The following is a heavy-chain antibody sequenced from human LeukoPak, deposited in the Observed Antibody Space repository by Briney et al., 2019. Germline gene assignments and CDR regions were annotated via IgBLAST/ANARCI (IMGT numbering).Heavy chain of an antibody. J-gene: IGHJ4*02. CDR3: ARGGDTSNWYPGYFDY. Sequence: PGGSLRLSCAASGFTFSNYWTHWVRQAPGKGPVWVSRXXSEGSSTRFADSVQGRFTISRDNGKNTVYLQMNSLRAEDTAVYYCARGGDTSNWYPGYFDYWGQGALVTVSS. V-gene: IGHV3-74*01. CDR2: XXSEGSST. CDR1: GFTFSNYW. D-gene: IGHD6-13*01.